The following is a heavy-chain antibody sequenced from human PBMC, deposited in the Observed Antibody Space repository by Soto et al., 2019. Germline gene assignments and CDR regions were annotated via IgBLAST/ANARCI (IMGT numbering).Heavy chain of an antibody. Sequence: ASVKVSCKASGYTFTSYGISWVRQAPGQGLEWMGWISAYNGNTNYAQKLQGRVTMTTDTSTSTAYMELRSLRSDDTAVYYCARESSGVVPATFDYWGQGTLVTVSS. D-gene: IGHD2-2*01. CDR3: ARESSGVVPATFDY. V-gene: IGHV1-18*01. CDR2: ISAYNGNT. CDR1: GYTFTSYG. J-gene: IGHJ4*02.